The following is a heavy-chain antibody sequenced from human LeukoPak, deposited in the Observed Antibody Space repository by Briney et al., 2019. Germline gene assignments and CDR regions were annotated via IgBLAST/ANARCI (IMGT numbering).Heavy chain of an antibody. CDR1: GYSISRGYY. CDR3: ARPPSADYWYFDL. D-gene: IGHD2-2*01. J-gene: IGHJ2*01. Sequence: SGTLSLTCAVSGYSISRGYYRGWVRPPPGKGLGWVGIIYHSGSTYYNPSLNCRVTISVDTSKNQYSLKLSSVTAADTAGDYCARPPSADYWYFDLWGRGTLVTVSS. V-gene: IGHV4-38-2*01. CDR2: IYHSGST.